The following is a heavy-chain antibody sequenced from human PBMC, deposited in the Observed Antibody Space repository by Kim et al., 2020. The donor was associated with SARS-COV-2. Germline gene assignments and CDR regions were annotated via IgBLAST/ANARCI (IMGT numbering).Heavy chain of an antibody. CDR3: ARVLQYSGYANNWFDP. CDR2: IYYSGST. V-gene: IGHV4-39*07. D-gene: IGHD5-12*01. J-gene: IGHJ5*02. CDR1: GGSISSSSYY. Sequence: SETLSLTCTVSGGSISSSSYYWGWIRQPPGKGLEWIGSIYYSGSTYYNPSLKSRVTISVDTSKNQFSLKLSSVTAADTAVYYCARVLQYSGYANNWFDPWGQGTLVTVSS.